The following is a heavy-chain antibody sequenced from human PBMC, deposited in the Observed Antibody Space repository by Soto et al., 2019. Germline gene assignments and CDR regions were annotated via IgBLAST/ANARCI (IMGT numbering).Heavy chain of an antibody. Sequence: GGSLRLSCAASGFTVSSNYMSWVRQAPGKGLEWVSVIYSGGSTYYADSVKGRFTISRDNSKNTLYLQMNSLRAEDTAVYYCVNAGGGWYPFDYWGQGTLVTVSS. CDR3: VNAGGGWYPFDY. CDR2: IYSGGST. CDR1: GFTVSSNY. D-gene: IGHD6-19*01. J-gene: IGHJ4*02. V-gene: IGHV3-66*01.